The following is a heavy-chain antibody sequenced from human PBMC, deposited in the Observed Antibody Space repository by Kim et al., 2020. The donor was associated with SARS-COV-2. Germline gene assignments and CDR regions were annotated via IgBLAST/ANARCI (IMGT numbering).Heavy chain of an antibody. J-gene: IGHJ5*02. D-gene: IGHD1-26*01. Sequence: GGSLRLSCAASGFTLSSYWMSWVRQAPGKGLEWVANINQDGSDKYYVDSVKGRFTISRDNAKNSLYLQMNSLRADDTAVYYCARVGADMIPDWFDPWGQGTLVTVSS. V-gene: IGHV3-7*04. CDR2: INQDGSDK. CDR3: ARVGADMIPDWFDP. CDR1: GFTLSSYW.